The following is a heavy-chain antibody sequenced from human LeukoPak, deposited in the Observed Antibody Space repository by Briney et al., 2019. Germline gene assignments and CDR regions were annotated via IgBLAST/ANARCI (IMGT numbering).Heavy chain of an antibody. CDR1: GGSLSTHH. CDR2: ISDSGST. D-gene: IGHD3-22*01. J-gene: IGHJ4*02. V-gene: IGHV4-59*11. Sequence: PSETLSLTCVVSGGSLSTHHWSWIRQSPGRGLEWIGYISDSGSTNYNPSLKSRVTISVDTSKNQFSLMLSSVTAADTAVYYCARGYDSSAYYPFNYWGQGTLVTVSS. CDR3: ARGYDSSAYYPFNY.